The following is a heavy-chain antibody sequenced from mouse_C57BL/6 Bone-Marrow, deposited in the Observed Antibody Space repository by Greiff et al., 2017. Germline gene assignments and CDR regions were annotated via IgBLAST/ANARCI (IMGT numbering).Heavy chain of an antibody. CDR1: GYSFTGYY. V-gene: IGHV1-42*01. CDR2: INPSTGGT. CDR3: ARRRQLRPFAY. D-gene: IGHD3-2*02. J-gene: IGHJ3*01. Sequence: EVQRVESGPELVKPGASVKISCKASGYSFTGYYMNWVKQSPEKSLEWIGEINPSTGGTTYNQKFKAKATLTVDKSSSTAYMQLKSLTSEDSAVYYCARRRQLRPFAYWGQGTLVTVSA.